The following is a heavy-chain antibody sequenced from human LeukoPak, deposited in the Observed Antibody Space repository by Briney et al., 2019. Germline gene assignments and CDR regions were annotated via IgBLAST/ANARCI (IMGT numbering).Heavy chain of an antibody. CDR1: GFTFSDYY. V-gene: IGHV3-11*01. D-gene: IGHD1-26*01. CDR2: ISSSGSTI. Sequence: GGSLRLSCAASGFTFSDYYMSWIRQAPGKGLEWVSYISSSGSTIYYADSVKGRFTISRDNAKNSLYLQMNSLRAEDTAVYYCAKEEDSGSPPVWGRGTMVTVSS. J-gene: IGHJ3*01. CDR3: AKEEDSGSPPV.